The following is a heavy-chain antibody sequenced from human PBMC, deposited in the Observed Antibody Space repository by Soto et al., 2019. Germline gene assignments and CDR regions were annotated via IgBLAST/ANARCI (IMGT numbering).Heavy chain of an antibody. V-gene: IGHV1-69*01. J-gene: IGHJ6*02. CDR1: GGTFSSYA. D-gene: IGHD3-10*01. Sequence: QVQLVQSGAEVKKPGSSVKVSCKASGGTFSSYAISWVRQAPGQGLEWMGGIIPIFGTANYAQKFQGRVTITADESTSTGYMELSSVRSEDTTVYYCARPVSGSYYYYYGMDVWGRGTTVTVS. CDR2: IIPIFGTA. CDR3: ARPVSGSYYYYYGMDV.